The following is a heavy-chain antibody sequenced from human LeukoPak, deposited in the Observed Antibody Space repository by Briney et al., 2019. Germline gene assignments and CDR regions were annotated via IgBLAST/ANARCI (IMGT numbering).Heavy chain of an antibody. Sequence: GGSLRLSCAASGFTFSSYWMHWVRQAPGKGLVWVSRINSDGSSTSYADSVKGRFTISRDNAKNSLHLQMNSLRAEDTAVYYCARELYSSVYDAFDIWGQGTMVTVSS. D-gene: IGHD6-19*01. CDR1: GFTFSSYW. J-gene: IGHJ3*02. CDR3: ARELYSSVYDAFDI. V-gene: IGHV3-74*01. CDR2: INSDGSST.